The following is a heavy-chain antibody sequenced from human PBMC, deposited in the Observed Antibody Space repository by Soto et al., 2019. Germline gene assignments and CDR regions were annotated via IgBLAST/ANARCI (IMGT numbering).Heavy chain of an antibody. CDR3: AASIFYYGMDV. J-gene: IGHJ6*02. V-gene: IGHV5-51*01. CDR1: GYAFTNYW. CDR2: IYPGDSDT. Sequence: GEPLKISCKGFGYAFTNYWIGWVRQMPGKGPEWMGIIYPGDSDTKYNPSFQGQVTISADKSITTTYLQWSSLKASDTAIYYCAASIFYYGMDVWGQGTTVTVSS.